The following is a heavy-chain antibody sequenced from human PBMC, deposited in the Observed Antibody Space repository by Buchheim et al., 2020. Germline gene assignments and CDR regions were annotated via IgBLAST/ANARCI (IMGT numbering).Heavy chain of an antibody. V-gene: IGHV3-48*02. D-gene: IGHD2-8*01. CDR1: GFTFRNNA. Sequence: EVQLVESGGGLVQPGMSLRLSCEGSGFTFRNNAMHWVRQAPGKGLEWIAHIDRSGGSPFYAPSVKGRFTISRDNAKNSLSLQMYSLRDEDTAVYYCARDLMGYLFDYCGQGTL. CDR3: ARDLMGYLFDY. CDR2: IDRSGGSP. J-gene: IGHJ4*02.